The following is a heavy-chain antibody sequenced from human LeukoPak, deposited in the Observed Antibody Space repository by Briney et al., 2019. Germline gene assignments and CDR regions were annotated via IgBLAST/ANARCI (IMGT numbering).Heavy chain of an antibody. Sequence: SGPTLVKPTQTLTLTCTFSGFSLTTHGVGVGWIRQPPGKALEWLGNIYWDDDKRYSPSLRSRLTITKDTSKNQVVLAMTNMDPVDTATYYCAHRRDDFRGVVVTFDSWGQGTLVTVSS. D-gene: IGHD3-10*01. J-gene: IGHJ4*02. CDR1: GFSLTTHGVG. CDR3: AHRRDDFRGVVVTFDS. V-gene: IGHV2-5*02. CDR2: IYWDDDK.